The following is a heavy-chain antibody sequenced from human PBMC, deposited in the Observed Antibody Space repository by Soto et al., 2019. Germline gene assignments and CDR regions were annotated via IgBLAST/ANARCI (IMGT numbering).Heavy chain of an antibody. J-gene: IGHJ6*03. Sequence: ASEEVSSRASGPTFSGYYMHWVRQAPGQGLEWIGWIKPNSGGTNYAQKFQGWVTMTRDTSISTVYMELSRLRSDDTVASYCARGIGSGSYDYNYSYIKVRGKGTTVTVSS. V-gene: IGHV1-2*04. D-gene: IGHD3-10*01. CDR1: GPTFSGYY. CDR3: ARGIGSGSYDYNYSYIKV. CDR2: IKPNSGGT.